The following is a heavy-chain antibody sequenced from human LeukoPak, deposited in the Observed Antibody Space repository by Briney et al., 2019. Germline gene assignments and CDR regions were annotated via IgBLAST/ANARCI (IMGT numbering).Heavy chain of an antibody. V-gene: IGHV1-18*01. D-gene: IGHD2-2*01. J-gene: IGHJ4*02. CDR2: ISACNGNT. Sequence: GASVKVSCKASGYTFTSYGISWVRQAPGQGLEWMGWISACNGNTNYAQKLQGRVTMTIDTSTSTAYMDLRSLRSDDTAVYYCAKGGSEYQLLFPFDYWGQGTLVTVSS. CDR3: AKGGSEYQLLFPFDY. CDR1: GYTFTSYG.